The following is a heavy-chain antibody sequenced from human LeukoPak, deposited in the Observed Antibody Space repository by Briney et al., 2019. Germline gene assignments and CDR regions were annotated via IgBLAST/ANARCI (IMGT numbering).Heavy chain of an antibody. CDR2: ITSSSAYI. CDR3: ARDLSVVVRGVTGY. Sequence: AGGSLGLSCAASGFIFSNYAMNWVRQAPGKGLEWVSSITSSSAYIYYADSVKGRFTISRDNAKNSLYLQMNSLRAEGTAVYYCARDLSVVVRGVTGYWGQGTLVTVSS. D-gene: IGHD3-10*01. J-gene: IGHJ4*02. V-gene: IGHV3-21*01. CDR1: GFIFSNYA.